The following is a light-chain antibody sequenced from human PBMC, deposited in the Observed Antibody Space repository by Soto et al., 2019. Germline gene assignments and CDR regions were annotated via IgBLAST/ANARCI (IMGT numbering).Light chain of an antibody. J-gene: IGKJ4*01. CDR1: QSVSSY. CDR3: QQRSNWPGT. V-gene: IGKV3-11*01. CDR2: DAS. Sequence: TQSPSTLSASVGDRVTITCRASQSVSSYLAWYQQKPGQAPRLLIYDASNRATGIPARFSGSGSGTDFTLTISSLEPEDFAVYYCQQRSNWPGTFGGGTKVEIK.